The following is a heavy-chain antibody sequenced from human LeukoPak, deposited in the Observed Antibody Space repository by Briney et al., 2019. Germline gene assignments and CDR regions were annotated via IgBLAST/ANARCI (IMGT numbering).Heavy chain of an antibody. V-gene: IGHV3-23*01. Sequence: TGESLRFSCAASGFTFSSYALTWVRQAPGKGLEWVSTITGSDDRTYYADSVKGRFTISRDNAKNSLYLQMNSLRAEDTAVYYCATLTLFSTFQEYYFDYWGQGTLVTVSS. D-gene: IGHD2-21*01. CDR1: GFTFSSYA. J-gene: IGHJ4*02. CDR2: ITGSDDRT. CDR3: ATLTLFSTFQEYYFDY.